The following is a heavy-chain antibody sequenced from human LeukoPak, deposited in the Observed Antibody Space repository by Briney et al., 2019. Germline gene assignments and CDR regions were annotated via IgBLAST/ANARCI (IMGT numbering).Heavy chain of an antibody. CDR2: IHRSGSP. Sequence: EALSLTCTVSLDSTTSNFWSWVRQPPGKGLEWIGEIHRSGSPNYNPSLQSRVTISIDRSRNQIALELSSVTAADTAVYYCAREILGGFNPGAYWGQGTPLTVSS. CDR1: LDSTTSNF. D-gene: IGHD1-14*01. J-gene: IGHJ4*02. V-gene: IGHV4/OR15-8*02. CDR3: AREILGGFNPGAY.